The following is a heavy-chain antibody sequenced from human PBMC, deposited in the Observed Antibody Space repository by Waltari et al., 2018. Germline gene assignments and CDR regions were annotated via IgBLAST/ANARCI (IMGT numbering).Heavy chain of an antibody. D-gene: IGHD3-9*01. CDR3: ARTRTHYDILTGYSFYMDV. CDR1: GFSLSNARMG. Sequence: QVTLKESGPVLVKPTETLTLTCTVSGFSLSNARMGVSWIRQPPGKALEWLAHIFSNDEKAYSTSLKSRLTISKDTSKSQGVLTMTNMDPVDTATYYCARTRTHYDILTGYSFYMDVWGKGTTVTVSS. J-gene: IGHJ6*03. V-gene: IGHV2-26*01. CDR2: IFSNDEK.